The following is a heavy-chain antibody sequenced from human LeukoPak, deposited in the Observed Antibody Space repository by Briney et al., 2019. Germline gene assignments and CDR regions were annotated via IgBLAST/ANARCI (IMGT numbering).Heavy chain of an antibody. CDR1: GFTSSSYS. J-gene: IGHJ4*02. CDR2: ISSSSSYI. V-gene: IGHV3-21*01. CDR3: ARDPGYCSSTSCYGVVYDY. D-gene: IGHD2-2*01. Sequence: GGSLRLSCAASGFTSSSYSMNWVRQAPGKGLEWVSSISSSSSYIYYADSVNGRFTISRDNAKNSPHQQMNSLRAEDTAVYYCARDPGYCSSTSCYGVVYDYWGQGTLVTVSS.